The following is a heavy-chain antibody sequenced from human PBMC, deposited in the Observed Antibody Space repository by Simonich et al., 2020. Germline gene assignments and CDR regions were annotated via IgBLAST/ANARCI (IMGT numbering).Heavy chain of an antibody. CDR1: GGSFSGYY. Sequence: QVQLQQWGAGLLKPSETLSLTCAVYGGSFSGYYWSWIRQPPGKGREWIGEIKHNGSTHYNPSLKRRVTISVDTSKNQFSLKLSSVTAADTAVYYCARGKGWKNAFDIWGQGTMVTVSS. CDR3: ARGKGWKNAFDI. D-gene: IGHD1-1*01. CDR2: IKHNGST. J-gene: IGHJ3*02. V-gene: IGHV4-34*01.